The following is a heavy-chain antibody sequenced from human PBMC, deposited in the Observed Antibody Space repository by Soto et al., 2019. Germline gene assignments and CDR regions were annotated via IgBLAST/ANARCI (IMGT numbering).Heavy chain of an antibody. CDR2: IYYSGST. D-gene: IGHD5-12*01. Sequence: SETLSLTCTVSGGSVSSGSYYWSWIRQPPGKGLEWIGYIYYSGSTNYNPALKSRVTISVDTSKNQFSLKLSSVTAADTAVYYCARTRVTATGYSGYNFDYWGQGTLVTVSS. CDR1: GGSVSSGSYY. CDR3: ARTRVTATGYSGYNFDY. J-gene: IGHJ4*02. V-gene: IGHV4-61*01.